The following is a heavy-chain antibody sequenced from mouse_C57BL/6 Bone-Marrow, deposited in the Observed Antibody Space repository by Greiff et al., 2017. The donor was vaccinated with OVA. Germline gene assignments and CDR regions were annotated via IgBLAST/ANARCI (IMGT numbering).Heavy chain of an antibody. V-gene: IGHV1-54*01. J-gene: IGHJ3*01. D-gene: IGHD3-2*02. CDR1: GYAFTNYL. Sequence: QVQLQQSGAELVRPGTSVKVSCKASGYAFTNYLIEWVKQRPGQGLEWIGVINPGSGGTNYNEKFKGKATLTADKSSSTAYMQLSSLTSEDSAVYFCAMTAQATWFAYWGQGTLVTVSA. CDR2: INPGSGGT. CDR3: AMTAQATWFAY.